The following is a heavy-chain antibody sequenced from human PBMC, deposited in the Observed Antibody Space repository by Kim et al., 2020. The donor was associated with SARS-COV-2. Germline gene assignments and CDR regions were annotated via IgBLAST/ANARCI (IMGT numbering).Heavy chain of an antibody. V-gene: IGHV3-64D*06. CDR2: ISSDGRST. D-gene: IGHD1-1*01. J-gene: IGHJ3*01. CDR3: LKGCVEDGYNFDAFDF. Sequence: GGSLRLTCSASGFTFSNYAMHWVRQAPGKGLEYVSAISSDGRSTYYADSVKGRFTISRDNSENALYLQMTSLRAEDTAVYYCLKGCVEDGYNFDAFDFWGQGTMVTVSS. CDR1: GFTFSNYA.